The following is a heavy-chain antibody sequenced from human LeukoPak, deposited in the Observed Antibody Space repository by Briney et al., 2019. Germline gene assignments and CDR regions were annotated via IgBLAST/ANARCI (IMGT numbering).Heavy chain of an antibody. J-gene: IGHJ3*02. CDR2: IYHSGST. CDR3: ARSTVPPRGAFDI. V-gene: IGHV4-38-2*02. D-gene: IGHD4-17*01. Sequence: SETLSLTCTVSGYSISSGYYWGWIRQPPGKGLEWIGSIYHSGSTYYNPSLKSRVTISVDTSKNQFSLKLSSVTAADTAVYYCARSTVPPRGAFDIWGQGTMVTVSS. CDR1: GYSISSGYY.